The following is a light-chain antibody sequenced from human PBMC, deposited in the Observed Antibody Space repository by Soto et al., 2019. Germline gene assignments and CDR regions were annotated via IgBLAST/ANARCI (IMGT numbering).Light chain of an antibody. J-gene: IGKJ4*01. V-gene: IGKV3-11*01. CDR3: QQRSNWPYLT. CDR2: DAS. CDR1: QSVSGY. Sequence: IVLTQSPDTLSLSPGERATLSCRASQSVSGYLGWYQQKPGQAPRLLIYDASNRAYGVPARFRGSGSGTNFTLTIASLEPDDFAVYYCQQRSNWPYLTFGGGTRV.